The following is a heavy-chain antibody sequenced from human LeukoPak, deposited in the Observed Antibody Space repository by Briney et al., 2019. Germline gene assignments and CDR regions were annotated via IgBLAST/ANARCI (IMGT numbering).Heavy chain of an antibody. V-gene: IGHV1-18*01. CDR3: ARGGVTTCLDY. CDR2: ISAYYGNT. CDR1: GYTFNSYG. D-gene: IGHD4-17*01. Sequence: GATVKVSCKASGYTFNSYGISGVRQAPGQGHEGMGWISAYYGNTNYAQKLQGRGTITTDTSTSTAYLELRSLRSDDTAVYYCARGGVTTCLDYWGQGTLVTVSS. J-gene: IGHJ4*02.